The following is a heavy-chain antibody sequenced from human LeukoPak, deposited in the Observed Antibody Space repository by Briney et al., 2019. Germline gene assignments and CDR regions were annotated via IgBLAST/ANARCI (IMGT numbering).Heavy chain of an antibody. CDR2: ISAYNGNT. CDR1: GYTFTSYG. CDR3: ARGRFYYDSSGYSAFDP. V-gene: IGHV1-18*01. Sequence: ASVKVSCKASGYTFTSYGISWVRQAPGQGLEWMGWISAYNGNTNYAQKLQGRVTMTTDTSTSTAYMELSSLRSEDTAVYYCARGRFYYDSSGYSAFDPWGQGTLVTVSS. D-gene: IGHD3-22*01. J-gene: IGHJ5*02.